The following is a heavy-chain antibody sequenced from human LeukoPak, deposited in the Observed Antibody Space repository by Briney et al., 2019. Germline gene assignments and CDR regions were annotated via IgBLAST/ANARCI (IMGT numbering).Heavy chain of an antibody. V-gene: IGHV3-30-3*01. D-gene: IGHD2-21*01. CDR3: AREPLAYCGGDCYLYTLHYFDY. CDR2: ISYDGSNK. Sequence: GRSLRLSCAASGFTFSSYAMHWVRQAPGKGLEWVAVISYDGSNKYYADSVKGRFTISRDNSKNTLYLRMNSLRAEDTAVYYCAREPLAYCGGDCYLYTLHYFDYWGQGTLVTVSS. CDR1: GFTFSSYA. J-gene: IGHJ4*02.